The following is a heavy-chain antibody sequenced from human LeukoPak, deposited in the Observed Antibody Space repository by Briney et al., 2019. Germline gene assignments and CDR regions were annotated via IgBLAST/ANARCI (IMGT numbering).Heavy chain of an antibody. V-gene: IGHV4-59*08. Sequence: PSETLSLTCTVSGGSISSYYWTWIRQPPGAGLEWIGYIYYSGSTNYNPSLKSRVTISGDTSKNQFSLKLSSVTAADTAVYYCARWAYSTDWYQYFDKWGQGTLVTVSS. CDR3: ARWAYSTDWYQYFDK. J-gene: IGHJ4*02. CDR1: GGSISSYY. CDR2: IYYSGST. D-gene: IGHD6-19*01.